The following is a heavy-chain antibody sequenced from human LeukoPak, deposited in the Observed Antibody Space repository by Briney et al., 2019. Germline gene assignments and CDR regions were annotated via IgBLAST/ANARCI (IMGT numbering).Heavy chain of an antibody. CDR1: GFTFSSYA. CDR2: ISGSGGST. CDR3: AKDGSTMIVVVIPLDS. D-gene: IGHD3-22*01. J-gene: IGHJ4*02. V-gene: IGHV3-23*01. Sequence: PGGSLRLSCAASGFTFSSYAMSWVRHARGKGLEWVSAISGSGGSTYYADSVKGRFAISRDNSKNTLYLQMNSLRAEDTAVYYCAKDGSTMIVVVIPLDSWGQGTLVTVSS.